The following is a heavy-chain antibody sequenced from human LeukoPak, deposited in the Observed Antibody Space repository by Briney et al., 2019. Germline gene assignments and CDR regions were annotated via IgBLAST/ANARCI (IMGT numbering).Heavy chain of an antibody. V-gene: IGHV3-48*04. CDR1: GFTFSSYG. D-gene: IGHD3-22*01. CDR3: ARVSSGSYYYDSSGYFGY. J-gene: IGHJ4*02. CDR2: ISSSGSTI. Sequence: EPGGSLRLSCAASGFTFSSYGMHWVRQAPGKGLEWVSYISSSGSTIYYADSVKGRFTISRDNAKNSLYLQMNSLRAEDTAVYYCARVSSGSYYYDSSGYFGYWGQGTLVTVSS.